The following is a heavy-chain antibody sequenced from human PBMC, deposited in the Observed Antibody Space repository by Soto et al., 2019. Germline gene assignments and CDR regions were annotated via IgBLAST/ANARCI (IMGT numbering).Heavy chain of an antibody. CDR2: ISAYNGNT. Sequence: ASVKVSCKASGYTFTSYGISWVRQAPGQGLEWMGWISAYNGNTNYAQKLQGRVTMTTDTSTSTAYMELSSLRSEDTAVYYCAADFLFDMLTGRDYYYYGMDVWGQGSTVTVS. D-gene: IGHD3-9*01. J-gene: IGHJ6*02. CDR1: GYTFTSYG. CDR3: AADFLFDMLTGRDYYYYGMDV. V-gene: IGHV1-18*01.